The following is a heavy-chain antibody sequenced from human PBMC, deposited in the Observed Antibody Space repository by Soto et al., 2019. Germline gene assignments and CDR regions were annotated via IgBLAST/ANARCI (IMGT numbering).Heavy chain of an antibody. D-gene: IGHD2-2*01. CDR1: GYTFTSYG. J-gene: IGHJ3*02. V-gene: IGHV1-18*04. Sequence: ASVKVSCKASGYTFTSYGIGWVRQAPGQGLEWMGWISAYNGNTNYAQKLQGRVTMTTDTSMSTAYMELRSLRSDDTAVYYCARAIDCSSTSCYHASRVLPSPMAFDIWGQGTMVTVSS. CDR2: ISAYNGNT. CDR3: ARAIDCSSTSCYHASRVLPSPMAFDI.